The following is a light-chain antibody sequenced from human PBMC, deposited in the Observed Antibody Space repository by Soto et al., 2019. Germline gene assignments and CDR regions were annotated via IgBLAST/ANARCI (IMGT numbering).Light chain of an antibody. CDR2: DDA. CDR3: QVWDSNTDHVV. CDR1: NIGSKT. J-gene: IGLJ2*01. Sequence: SYELTQPPSVSVAPGQTVRITCGGSNIGSKTVHWYQQKPGQDPVLVVYDDADRPSGIPERFSGSNSGNTAALTISRVEAGHEADYYCQVWDSNTDHVVFGGGTKLTVL. V-gene: IGLV3-21*02.